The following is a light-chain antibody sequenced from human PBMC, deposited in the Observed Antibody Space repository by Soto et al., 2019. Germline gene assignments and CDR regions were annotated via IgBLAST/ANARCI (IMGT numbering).Light chain of an antibody. CDR2: DVN. V-gene: IGLV2-14*03. J-gene: IGLJ1*01. CDR3: TSYTRSSTYV. CDR1: SSDIGAYNY. Sequence: QSALTQPASVSGSPGQSITISCTGTSSDIGAYNYVSWYQQHPGKAPKLMIYDVNNRPSGVSNRFSGSKSGNTASLTISGLQAEDEADYFCTSYTRSSTYVFGTGTKVPS.